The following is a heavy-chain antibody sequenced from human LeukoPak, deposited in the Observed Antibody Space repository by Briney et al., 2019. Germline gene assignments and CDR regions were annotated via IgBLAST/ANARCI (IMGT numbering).Heavy chain of an antibody. D-gene: IGHD6-19*01. CDR1: GFTFRNYW. J-gene: IGHJ4*02. CDR2: IKQDGSDR. CDR3: VRNLAVAGTRFDS. Sequence: GGSLRLSCAASGFTFRNYWMSWVRQAPGTGLEWVANIKQDGSDRNYVTSVRGRFTISRDNAESSLFLQMNSLRAEDTAVYYCVRNLAVAGTRFDSWGQGTLVTVSS. V-gene: IGHV3-7*03.